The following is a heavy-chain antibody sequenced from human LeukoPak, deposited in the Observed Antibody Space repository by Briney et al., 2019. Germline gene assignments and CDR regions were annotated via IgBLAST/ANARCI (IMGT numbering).Heavy chain of an antibody. V-gene: IGHV1-69*13. CDR3: ARDPGILWFGEPMDY. CDR2: IIPIFGTA. J-gene: IGHJ4*02. D-gene: IGHD3-10*01. Sequence: SVKVSCKASGGTFSSYAISWVRQAPGQGLEWMGGIIPIFGTANYAQKFQGRVTITADESTSTAYMELSSLRSDDTAVYYCARDPGILWFGEPMDYWGQGTLVTVSS. CDR1: GGTFSSYA.